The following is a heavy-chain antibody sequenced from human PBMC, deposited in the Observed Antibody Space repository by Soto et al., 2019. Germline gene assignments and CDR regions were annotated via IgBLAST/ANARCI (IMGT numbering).Heavy chain of an antibody. CDR2: TSYDGRNK. CDR3: AKDYSNRLRYLEL. V-gene: IGHV3-30*18. D-gene: IGHD6-13*01. CDR1: GFTFSSYG. Sequence: QVQLVESGGGVVQPGRSLRLSCAASGFTFSSYGMHWVRQAPGKGLEWVAVTSYDGRNKYYADSVKGRFTISRDNSRNTLYLQMNSLRAEDTAVDYCAKDYSNRLRYLELWGRGTLVTVSS. J-gene: IGHJ2*01.